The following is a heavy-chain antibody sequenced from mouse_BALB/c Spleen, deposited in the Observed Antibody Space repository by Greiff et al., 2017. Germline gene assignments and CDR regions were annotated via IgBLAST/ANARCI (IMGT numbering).Heavy chain of an antibody. CDR2: IWAGGST. V-gene: IGHV2-9*02. D-gene: IGHD1-1*01. J-gene: IGHJ4*01. CDR3: AREATENAMDY. CDR1: GFSLTSYG. Sequence: VKLVESGPGLVAPSQSLSITCTVSGFSLTSYGVHWVRQPPGKGLEWLGVIWAGGSTNYNSALMSRLSISKDNSKSQVFLKMISLQTDDTAMYYCAREATENAMDYWGQGTSVTVSS.